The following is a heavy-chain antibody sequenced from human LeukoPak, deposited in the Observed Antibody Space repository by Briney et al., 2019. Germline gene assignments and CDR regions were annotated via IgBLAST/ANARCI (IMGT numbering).Heavy chain of an antibody. D-gene: IGHD5/OR15-5a*01. CDR3: ARRRAASTIYHYSMDF. J-gene: IGHJ6*02. CDR1: GYTFSTYW. CDR2: IYPSDSET. Sequence: GESLKISCTASGYTFSTYWIAWVRQMPGKGLEWMGIIYPSDSETRYNPSFQGQVTISVDKSISTAYLQGRSLKASDTAMYYCARRRAASTIYHYSMDFWGHGTTVIVSS. V-gene: IGHV5-51*01.